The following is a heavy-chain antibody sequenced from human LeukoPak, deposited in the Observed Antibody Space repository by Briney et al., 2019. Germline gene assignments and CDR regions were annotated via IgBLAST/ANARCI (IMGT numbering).Heavy chain of an antibody. V-gene: IGHV4-34*01. Sequence: KPSETLSLTCAVYGGSFSGYYWSWIRQPPGKGLEWVGEINHSGSNNYNPSFKSRVTIPVDTSKNQFSLRLSSVTAADTAVYYCARSLYRVSGNGSGMDVWGKGTTVTVSS. J-gene: IGHJ6*01. CDR1: GGSFSGYY. CDR2: INHSGSN. CDR3: ARSLYRVSGNGSGMDV. D-gene: IGHD1-26*01.